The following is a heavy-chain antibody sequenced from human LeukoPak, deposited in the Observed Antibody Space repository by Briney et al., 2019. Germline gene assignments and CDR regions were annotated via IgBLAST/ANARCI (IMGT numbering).Heavy chain of an antibody. J-gene: IGHJ5*02. Sequence: PSETLSLTCTVSGGSISSHYWSWIRQPPGKGLEWIGYIYYSGSTKYNASLKSRVTISVDTSKNQFSLKLSSVTAADTAVYYCARDGIVSSCYYSFDPWGQGTLVTVSS. CDR2: IYYSGST. CDR1: GGSISSHY. D-gene: IGHD3-22*01. CDR3: ARDGIVSSCYYSFDP. V-gene: IGHV4-59*11.